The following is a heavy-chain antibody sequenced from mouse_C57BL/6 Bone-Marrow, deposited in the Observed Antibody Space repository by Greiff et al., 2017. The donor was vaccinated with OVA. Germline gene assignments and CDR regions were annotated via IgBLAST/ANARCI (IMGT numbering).Heavy chain of an antibody. CDR3: ARDTRVGDYYAMDY. J-gene: IGHJ4*01. CDR1: GYAFSSSW. V-gene: IGHV1-82*01. CDR2: IYPGDGDT. Sequence: VQLVESGPELVKPGASVKISCKASGYAFSSSWMNWVKQRPGKGLEWIGRIYPGDGDTNYNGKFKGKATLTADKSSSTAYMQLSSLTSEDSAVYFCARDTRVGDYYAMDYWGQGTSVTVSS. D-gene: IGHD1-1*02.